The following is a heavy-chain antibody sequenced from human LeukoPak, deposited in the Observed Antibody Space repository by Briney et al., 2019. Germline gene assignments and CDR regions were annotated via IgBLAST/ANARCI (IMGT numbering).Heavy chain of an antibody. V-gene: IGHV3-30*18. CDR1: GFTFSSYG. J-gene: IGHJ4*02. CDR3: AKDLWVLLSRFDY. Sequence: GRSLRLSCAASGFTFSSYGMHWVRQAPGKGLEWVAVISYDGSNKYYADSVKGRFTISRDNSKNTLCLQMNSLRAEDTAVYYCAKDLWVLLSRFDYWGQGTLVTVSS. CDR2: ISYDGSNK. D-gene: IGHD1-26*01.